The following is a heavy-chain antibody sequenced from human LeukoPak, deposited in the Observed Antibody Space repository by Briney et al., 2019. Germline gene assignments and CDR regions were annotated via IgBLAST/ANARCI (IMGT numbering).Heavy chain of an antibody. D-gene: IGHD3-22*01. J-gene: IGHJ4*02. CDR3: ARDNYDSSGYYFD. CDR2: ISSSGSTT. CDR1: GFTLSSYE. V-gene: IGHV3-48*03. Sequence: GGSPRLSCAASGFTLSSYEMNWGRPAPGKGLEWGSYISSSGSTTHYADSVKGRFTISRDNAKNSLYLQMNSLRAEDTAVYYCARDNYDSSGYYFDWGQGTLVTVSS.